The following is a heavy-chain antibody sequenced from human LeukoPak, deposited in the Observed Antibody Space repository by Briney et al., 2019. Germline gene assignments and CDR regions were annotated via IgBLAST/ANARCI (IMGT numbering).Heavy chain of an antibody. D-gene: IGHD6-6*01. V-gene: IGHV4-59*01. CDR3: ASLRVRLLTLEV. CDR1: GGPTSLYY. J-gene: IGHJ6*02. CDR2: IYYTGHS. Sequence: SETLSLTCTFSGGPTSLYYWSWIRQPPGKGLEWIGYIYYTGHSNYNSTLKSRVTMSVDTSKKQFSLNLSAVTAADTAVYYCASLRVRLLTLEVWGRGTTVTVSS.